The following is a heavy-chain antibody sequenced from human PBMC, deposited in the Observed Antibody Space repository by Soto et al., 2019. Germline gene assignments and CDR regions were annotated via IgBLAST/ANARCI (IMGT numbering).Heavy chain of an antibody. D-gene: IGHD3-9*01. Sequence: GGSLRISCAASGFTFSSYAMHWVRQAPGKGLEWVAVISYDGSNKYYADSVKGRFTISRDNSKNTLYLQMNSLRAEDTAVYYCARVGFDYDILTGLDYWGQGTLVTVS. V-gene: IGHV3-30-3*01. CDR2: ISYDGSNK. CDR1: GFTFSSYA. CDR3: ARVGFDYDILTGLDY. J-gene: IGHJ4*02.